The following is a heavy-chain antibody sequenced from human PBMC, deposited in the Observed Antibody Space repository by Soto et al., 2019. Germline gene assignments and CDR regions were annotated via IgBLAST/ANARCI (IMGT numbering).Heavy chain of an antibody. J-gene: IGHJ5*02. Sequence: SVSVSCNVSGYSLTELSMHWVREAPVKGLEWMGGFDPEDGETIYAHKVQGRVTMTEDTSTDTAYMELSSLRSEYTAVYYCATLPFRGGRWFDPWGQGTMVTVSS. D-gene: IGHD3-10*01. CDR1: GYSLTELS. CDR2: FDPEDGET. CDR3: ATLPFRGGRWFDP. V-gene: IGHV1-24*01.